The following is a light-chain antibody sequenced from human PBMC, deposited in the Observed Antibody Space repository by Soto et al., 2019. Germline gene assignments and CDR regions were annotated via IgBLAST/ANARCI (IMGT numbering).Light chain of an antibody. CDR3: QNYNSAPLT. V-gene: IGKV1-27*01. CDR2: TAS. J-gene: IGKJ5*01. Sequence: DIQMTQSPSSLSAYVGDRVTITCRASQGISNYLAWYQQKPGKVPKLLIYTASTLQSGVPSRFSGSGSGTDFTLTISSLQPEDVAIYYCQNYNSAPLTFGQGTRLEIK. CDR1: QGISNY.